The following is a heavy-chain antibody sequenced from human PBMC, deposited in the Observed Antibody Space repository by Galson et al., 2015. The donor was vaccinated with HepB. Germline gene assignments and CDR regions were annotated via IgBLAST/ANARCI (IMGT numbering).Heavy chain of an antibody. CDR1: GFTVSRDY. V-gene: IGHV3-53*01. CDR3: VTGPGGY. J-gene: IGHJ4*02. D-gene: IGHD3-10*01. Sequence: SLRLSCAVSGFTVSRDYMSWVRQVPGKGLEWVSVIYSGGSTYYAGSVKGRFTISRDKSKNTLYLQMNSLRVEDTAMYYCVTGPGGYWGQGTLVTVSP. CDR2: IYSGGST.